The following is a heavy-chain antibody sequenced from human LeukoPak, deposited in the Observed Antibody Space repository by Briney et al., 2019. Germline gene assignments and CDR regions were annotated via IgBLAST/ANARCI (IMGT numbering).Heavy chain of an antibody. CDR2: INPNSGGT. CDR3: ARLGLSCTSGICYTSTDY. D-gene: IGHD2-8*01. V-gene: IGHV1-2*02. Sequence: ASVKVSCKASRYTFTGYYMHWVRQAPGQGLEWMGWINPNSGGTNYAQKFQGRVTMTRDTSISTVYMELSRLRSDDTAVYYCARLGLSCTSGICYTSTDYWGQGTLVTVSS. CDR1: RYTFTGYY. J-gene: IGHJ4*02.